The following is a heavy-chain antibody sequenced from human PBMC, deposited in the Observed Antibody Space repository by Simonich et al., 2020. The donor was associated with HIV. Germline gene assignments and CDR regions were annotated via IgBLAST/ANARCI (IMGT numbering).Heavy chain of an antibody. CDR3: AREFVYYGSGLSPSWFDP. CDR2: INHSGNT. Sequence: QVQLQQWGAGLLKPSETLSLTCAVYGGSFRGYYWSWVRQPPGKGLEWIGEINHSGNTNYNPALKSRVTISVDTSKNQFSLKLSSVTAADTAVYYCAREFVYYGSGLSPSWFDPWGQGTLVTVSS. D-gene: IGHD3-10*01. CDR1: GGSFRGYY. V-gene: IGHV4-34*01. J-gene: IGHJ5*02.